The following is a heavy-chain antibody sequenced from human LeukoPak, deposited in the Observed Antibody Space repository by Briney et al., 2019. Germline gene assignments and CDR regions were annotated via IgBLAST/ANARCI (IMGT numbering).Heavy chain of an antibody. CDR1: GGSISSSSYY. D-gene: IGHD6-19*01. V-gene: IGHV4-39*01. J-gene: IGHJ6*03. CDR3: ASRRAVAAYYYYYMDV. CDR2: IYYSGST. Sequence: PSETLSLTCTVSGGSISSSSYYWDWIRQPPGKGLEWIGSIYYSGSTYYNPSLKSRVTISVDTSKNQFSLKLSSVTAADTAVYYCASRRAVAAYYYYYMDVWGKGTTVTVSS.